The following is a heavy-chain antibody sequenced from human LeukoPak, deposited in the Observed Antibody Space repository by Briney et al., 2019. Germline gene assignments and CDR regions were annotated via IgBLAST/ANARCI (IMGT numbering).Heavy chain of an antibody. CDR3: AKGFYGSGSHLAWFDP. CDR2: ISGSGGGT. V-gene: IGHV3-23*01. J-gene: IGHJ5*02. D-gene: IGHD3-10*01. CDR1: GFTFSSYG. Sequence: GGSLRLSCAGSGFTFSSYGMSWVRQAPGKGLEWVSAISGSGGGTYYADSVKGRFTISRDNSKNTLYLQMNSLRADDTAVYYCAKGFYGSGSHLAWFDPWGQGTLVTVSS.